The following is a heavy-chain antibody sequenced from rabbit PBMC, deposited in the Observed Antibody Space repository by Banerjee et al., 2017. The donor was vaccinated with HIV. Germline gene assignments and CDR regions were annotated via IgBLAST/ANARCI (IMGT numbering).Heavy chain of an antibody. Sequence: QEQLEESGGDLVKPEGSLTLTCTASGFSFSSSSWIWWVRQAPGKGLEWIACIYAGSTTTWYASWAKGRFTISKTSSTTVTLQMTSLTAADTATYFCARDGDTSPSYMGTRLDLWGQGTLVTVS. CDR3: ARDGDTSPSYMGTRLDL. D-gene: IGHD1-1*01. V-gene: IGHV1S45*01. J-gene: IGHJ3*01. CDR2: IYAGSTTT. CDR1: GFSFSSSSW.